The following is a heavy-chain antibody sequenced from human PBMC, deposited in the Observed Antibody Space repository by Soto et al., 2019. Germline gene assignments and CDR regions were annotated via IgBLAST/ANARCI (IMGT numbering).Heavy chain of an antibody. J-gene: IGHJ4*02. CDR2: IYYSGST. V-gene: IGHV4-59*01. D-gene: IGHD3-3*01. CDR3: ARVQRFSGHFDY. CDR1: GGSISSYY. Sequence: PSETLSLTCTVSGGSISSYYWILIRQPPGKGLEWIGYIYYSGSTNYNPSLKSRVTISVDTSKNQFSLKLSSVTAADTAVYYCARVQRFSGHFDYWGQGTLVTVSS.